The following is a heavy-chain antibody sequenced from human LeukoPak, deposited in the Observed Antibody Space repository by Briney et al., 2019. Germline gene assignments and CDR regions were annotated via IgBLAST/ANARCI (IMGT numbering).Heavy chain of an antibody. V-gene: IGHV3-23*01. CDR2: ISRSGATT. Sequence: GGSLRLSCAASGFTFNNYAMDWVRQAPGKGLEWVSLISRSGATTYYADSVKGRFTISRDNSRKTLYLQMTSLRAEDTAVYYCARDPGDRWFFDLWGRGTLVTVSS. J-gene: IGHJ2*01. CDR1: GFTFNNYA. D-gene: IGHD7-27*01. CDR3: ARDPGDRWFFDL.